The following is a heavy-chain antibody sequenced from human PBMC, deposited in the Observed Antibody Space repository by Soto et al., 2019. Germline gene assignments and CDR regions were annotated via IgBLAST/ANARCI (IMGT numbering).Heavy chain of an antibody. Sequence: SVQVSCKASGGTFSSYTISWVRQAPGQGLEWMGMIIPILGIANYAQKFQGRVTITADKSTSTAYMELSSLRSEDTAVYYCARGLGHCSGGSCYVSWGQGTLVTVSS. J-gene: IGHJ5*02. CDR2: IIPILGIA. D-gene: IGHD2-15*01. V-gene: IGHV1-69*02. CDR1: GGTFSSYT. CDR3: ARGLGHCSGGSCYVS.